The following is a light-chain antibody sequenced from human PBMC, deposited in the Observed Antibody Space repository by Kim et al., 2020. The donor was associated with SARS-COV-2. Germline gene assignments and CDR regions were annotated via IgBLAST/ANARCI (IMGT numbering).Light chain of an antibody. J-gene: IGLJ3*02. CDR1: SSDVGGYNI. CDR3: DSIITGTTWV. V-gene: IGLV2-14*03. Sequence: GQPIINSGTRASSDVGGYNIVSWYQQHPGKVPKLMIYDVYHRPSGVSDRCSGSKSGNTDFLTISGLQAEDEADYYCDSIITGTTWVFGGGTQLTVL. CDR2: DVY.